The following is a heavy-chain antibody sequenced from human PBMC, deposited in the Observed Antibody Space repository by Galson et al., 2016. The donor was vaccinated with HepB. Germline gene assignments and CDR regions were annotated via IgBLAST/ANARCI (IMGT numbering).Heavy chain of an antibody. CDR3: VKGGGYSSGWYKGAFDY. V-gene: IGHV3-23*01. CDR2: ITGNGDST. Sequence: SLRLSCAASGFTFRTYGMHWVRQAPGKGLEWVSAITGNGDSTYYADSVKGRFTISRDNSKNTLYLQMSSLRTEDTAVYYCVKGGGYSSGWYKGAFDYWGQGTLVTVSS. D-gene: IGHD6-19*01. J-gene: IGHJ4*02. CDR1: GFTFRTYG.